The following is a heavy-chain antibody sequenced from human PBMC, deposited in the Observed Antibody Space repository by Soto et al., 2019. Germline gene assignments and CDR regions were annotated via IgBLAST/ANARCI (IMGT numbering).Heavy chain of an antibody. D-gene: IGHD4-17*01. J-gene: IGHJ4*02. CDR1: GGSISSSSYY. CDR3: ARGRGDYGPYYFDY. Sequence: SETLSLTCTVSGGSISSSSYYWGWIRQPPGKGLEWIGSIYYSGSTYYNPSLKSRVTISVDTSKNQFSLKLSSVTAADTAVYYCARGRGDYGPYYFDYWGQGTLVTVSS. CDR2: IYYSGST. V-gene: IGHV4-39*01.